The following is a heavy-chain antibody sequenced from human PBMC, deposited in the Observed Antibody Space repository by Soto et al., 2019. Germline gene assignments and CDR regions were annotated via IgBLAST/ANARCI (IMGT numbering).Heavy chain of an antibody. CDR1: GFTFSNSG. CDR3: ARDAGRFCSSGSCFNGGMDV. D-gene: IGHD2-15*01. CDR2: ISYDGRNT. J-gene: IGHJ6*02. Sequence: QVHLVESGGGVVQPGRSLRLSCAASGFTFSNSGFHWVRQAPGKGLEWVTLISYDGRNTEYSDSVKGRFTISRDNSKNTLYVQLNSLRPEDSAVYYCARDAGRFCSSGSCFNGGMDVWGQGTTVIVSS. V-gene: IGHV3-30*04.